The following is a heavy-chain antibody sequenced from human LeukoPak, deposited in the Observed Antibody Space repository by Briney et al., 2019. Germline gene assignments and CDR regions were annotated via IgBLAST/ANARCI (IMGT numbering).Heavy chain of an antibody. J-gene: IGHJ5*02. CDR3: ARIGFWSGYSPGLNWFDP. CDR2: IYTSGST. D-gene: IGHD3-3*01. V-gene: IGHV4-61*02. Sequence: PSETLSLTCTVSGGSISSGSYYWSWIRQPAGKGLEWIRRIYTSGSTNYNPSLKSRVTISIDTSTNQFSLKLSSVTAADTAVYYCARIGFWSGYSPGLNWFDPWGQGTLVTVSS. CDR1: GGSISSGSYY.